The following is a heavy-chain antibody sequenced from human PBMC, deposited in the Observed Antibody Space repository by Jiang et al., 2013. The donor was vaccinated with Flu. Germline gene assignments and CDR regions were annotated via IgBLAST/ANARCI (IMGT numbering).Heavy chain of an antibody. J-gene: IGHJ4*02. Sequence: SVKVSCKASGYTFTSNGVTWVRQAPGQGLEWMGWISVYNGNTNYAQRFRGRVTMTADTSTSTAYMELRSLRSDDTAVYYCARDIYARSGTYYKGLGHYVDYWGQGTLVTVSS. CDR1: GYTFTSNG. V-gene: IGHV1-18*01. D-gene: IGHD3-10*01. CDR2: ISVYNGNT. CDR3: ARDIYARSGTYYKGLGHYVDY.